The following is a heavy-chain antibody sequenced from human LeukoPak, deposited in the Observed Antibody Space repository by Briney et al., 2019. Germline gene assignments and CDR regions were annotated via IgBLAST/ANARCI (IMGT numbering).Heavy chain of an antibody. D-gene: IGHD3-9*01. CDR3: ARVRHYDTLTGYLPESYYYAMDV. V-gene: IGHV1-2*02. J-gene: IGHJ6*02. Sequence: ASVKVSCKASGHTFTGDYMYWVRQAPGQGLEWMGWINPNSGGINYAQKFQGRVTMTRDTSISTAYMELSSLRSDDTAVYYCARVRHYDTLTGYLPESYYYAMDVWGQGTTVTVSS. CDR1: GHTFTGDY. CDR2: INPNSGGI.